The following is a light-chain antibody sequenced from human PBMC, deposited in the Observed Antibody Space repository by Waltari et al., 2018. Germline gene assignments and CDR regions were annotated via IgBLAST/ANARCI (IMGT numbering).Light chain of an antibody. CDR2: GTS. Sequence: VLTQSPGTLSLSPGDRATLSCRASQSVDAGVLAWFQQKPGQSPRLLIYGTSTRAAGVPDRFSGSGSETDFTLTISTLEPEDFAVYYCQQYRWAPHTFGQGTKLEIK. V-gene: IGKV3-20*01. CDR1: QSVDAGV. J-gene: IGKJ2*01. CDR3: QQYRWAPHT.